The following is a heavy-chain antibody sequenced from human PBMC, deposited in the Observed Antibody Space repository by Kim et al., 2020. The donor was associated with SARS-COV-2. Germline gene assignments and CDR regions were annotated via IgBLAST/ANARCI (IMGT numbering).Heavy chain of an antibody. Sequence: PGGSLRLSCSASGFTFSSYAMHWVRQAPGKGLEYVSAISSNGGSTYYADSVKGRFTISRDNSKNTLYLQMSSLRAEDTAVYYCVKDQMEMATTFDYWGQGTLVTVSS. D-gene: IGHD5-12*01. V-gene: IGHV3-64D*09. CDR3: VKDQMEMATTFDY. CDR2: ISSNGGST. CDR1: GFTFSSYA. J-gene: IGHJ4*02.